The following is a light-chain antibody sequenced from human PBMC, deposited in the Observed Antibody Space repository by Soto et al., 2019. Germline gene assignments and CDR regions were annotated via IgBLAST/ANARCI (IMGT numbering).Light chain of an antibody. V-gene: IGKV3-20*01. CDR1: QRVRSNY. CDR3: ELYGSSAPIT. Sequence: EIVLTQSPGTLSLSPGERATLSCRASQRVRSNYLAWYQQKPGQAPSRLIYGASSRATGIPDRFSGSGTGTDFTLTLSRQETEDFGMAYCELYGSSAPITVGQGTLVE. J-gene: IGKJ5*01. CDR2: GAS.